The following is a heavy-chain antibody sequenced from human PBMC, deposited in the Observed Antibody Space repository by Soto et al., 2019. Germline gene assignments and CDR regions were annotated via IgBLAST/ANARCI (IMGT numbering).Heavy chain of an antibody. CDR1: GFTLSSYS. D-gene: IGHD6-19*01. CDR3: ARSVAVAGLDY. J-gene: IGHJ4*02. V-gene: IGHV3-30-3*01. Sequence: QVQLVESGGGVVQPGRSLRLSRAASGFTLSSYSMHWVRQAPGKGLEWVGVISYDGNKKYYRDSVKGRFSISRDTSNNTVHLQMNSLRPEDTAVYYCARSVAVAGLDYWGQGSLVTVSS. CDR2: ISYDGNKK.